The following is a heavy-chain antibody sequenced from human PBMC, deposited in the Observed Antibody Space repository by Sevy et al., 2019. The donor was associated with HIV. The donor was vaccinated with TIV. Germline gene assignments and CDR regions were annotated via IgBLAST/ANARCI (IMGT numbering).Heavy chain of an antibody. Sequence: GGSLRLSCKGSGYSFTSYWIGWVRQMPGKGLEWMGIIYPGDSDTRYSPSFQGQVTISADKSISTAYLQWSSLKASDTAMYYCARGGRGGTGTTDYFDYWGQGTLVTVSS. D-gene: IGHD1-1*01. CDR2: IYPGDSDT. CDR1: GYSFTSYW. CDR3: ARGGRGGTGTTDYFDY. J-gene: IGHJ4*02. V-gene: IGHV5-51*01.